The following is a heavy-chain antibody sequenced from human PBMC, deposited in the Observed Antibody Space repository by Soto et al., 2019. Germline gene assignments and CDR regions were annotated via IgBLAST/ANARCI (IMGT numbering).Heavy chain of an antibody. V-gene: IGHV4-34*01. CDR2: INHSGST. CDR1: GGSFSGYY. D-gene: IGHD3-10*01. CDR3: ARGRTSPSELYYYGSGSYYPGGLYYYYGMDV. Sequence: KPSETLSLTCAVYGGSFSGYYWSWIRQPPGKGLEWIGEINHSGSTNYNPSLKSRVTISVDTSKNQFSLKLSSVTAADTAVYYCARGRTSPSELYYYGSGSYYPGGLYYYYGMDVWGQGTTVTVSS. J-gene: IGHJ6*02.